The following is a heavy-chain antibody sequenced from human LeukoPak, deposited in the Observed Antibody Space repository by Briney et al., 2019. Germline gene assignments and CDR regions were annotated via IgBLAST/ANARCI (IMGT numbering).Heavy chain of an antibody. D-gene: IGHD3-3*01. V-gene: IGHV3-23*01. J-gene: IGHJ4*02. Sequence: GGSLRLSCAASGFTFSSYAMSWVRQAPGKGLEWVSAISGSGGSTYYADSVKGRFTISRDNSKNTLYLQMNSLRAEDTAVYYCAKDGYDFWSGYYYPFYFDYWGQGTLVTVSS. CDR1: GFTFSSYA. CDR2: ISGSGGST. CDR3: AKDGYDFWSGYYYPFYFDY.